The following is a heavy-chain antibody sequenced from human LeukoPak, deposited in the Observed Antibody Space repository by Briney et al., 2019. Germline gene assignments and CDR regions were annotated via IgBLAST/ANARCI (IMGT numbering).Heavy chain of an antibody. CDR1: DDSISSSTYY. V-gene: IGHV4-39*07. Sequence: SETLSLTCIISDDSISSSTYYWGWIRQPPGKGLEWIGTLYYSGKTYYNPSLKSRVTISIDTSKNQFSLKLTSVTAADTAVYYCARGGGSSWYAKDYWGQGTLVTVSS. CDR3: ARGGGSSWYAKDY. D-gene: IGHD6-13*01. CDR2: LYYSGKT. J-gene: IGHJ4*02.